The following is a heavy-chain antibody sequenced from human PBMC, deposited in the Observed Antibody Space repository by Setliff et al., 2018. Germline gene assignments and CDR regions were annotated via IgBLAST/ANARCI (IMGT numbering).Heavy chain of an antibody. J-gene: IGHJ6*03. Sequence: PSETLSLTCTVSGGSISSHYWSWIRQPPGKGLEWIGYIYYSGSTNYNPSLKSRVAMSLDNSGNQFSLNLSSVTAADTAVYYCARCDGVYYYYMDVWGKGTTVTVSS. CDR2: IYYSGST. CDR3: ARCDGVYYYYMDV. V-gene: IGHV4-59*11. D-gene: IGHD3-10*01. CDR1: GGSISSHY.